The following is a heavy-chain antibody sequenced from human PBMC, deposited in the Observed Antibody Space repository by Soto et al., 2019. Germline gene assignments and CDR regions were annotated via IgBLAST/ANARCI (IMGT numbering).Heavy chain of an antibody. D-gene: IGHD3-3*01. V-gene: IGHV3-23*01. CDR1: GFTFSNSA. Sequence: PVGSLRLSCAASGFTFSNSAMSWVRQAPGKGLEWVSRIPGRGGSTYYADSVKGRFTISRDNSKNTLYMQMNSLRAEDTAVYYGAKDSFRGVGSDAFDIWGQGTMVTVSS. CDR3: AKDSFRGVGSDAFDI. J-gene: IGHJ3*02. CDR2: IPGRGGST.